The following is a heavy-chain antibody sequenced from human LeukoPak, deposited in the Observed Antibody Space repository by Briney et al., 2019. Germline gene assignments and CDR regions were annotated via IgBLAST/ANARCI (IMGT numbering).Heavy chain of an antibody. CDR1: GFSFSTYA. J-gene: IGHJ4*02. V-gene: IGHV3-66*01. CDR2: LYSDGDT. Sequence: GGSLRLSCAASGFSFSTYAMNWVRQAPGKGPEWISILYSDGDTKYADSVKGRFTFSRDSSRNTLYLQMNGLRAEDTAVYYCTYGDYPLTYWGQGTLVSVSS. CDR3: TYGDYPLTY. D-gene: IGHD4-17*01.